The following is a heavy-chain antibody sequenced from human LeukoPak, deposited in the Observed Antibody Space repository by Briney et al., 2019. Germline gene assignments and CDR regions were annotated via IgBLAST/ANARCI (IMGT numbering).Heavy chain of an antibody. D-gene: IGHD3-10*01. J-gene: IGHJ6*02. V-gene: IGHV4-4*07. Sequence: SETLSLTCTVSGASISSSYWTWIRQPAGKGLEWIGRIYSSGSTNYNPSLKSRLTMSVDTSRNQFSLKLNSVTAADTAVYYCARECFTSICPYNNMDVWGQGTTVTVSS. CDR2: IYSSGST. CDR3: ARECFTSICPYNNMDV. CDR1: GASISSSY.